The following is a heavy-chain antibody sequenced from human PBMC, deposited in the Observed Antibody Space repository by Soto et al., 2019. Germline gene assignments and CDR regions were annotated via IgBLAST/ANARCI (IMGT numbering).Heavy chain of an antibody. CDR1: GFTFSSYA. J-gene: IGHJ4*02. D-gene: IGHD5-18*01. CDR3: AKDGGYSYGYGFVSCFDY. V-gene: IGHV3-23*01. Sequence: GGSLRISCAASGFTFSSYAMSWVRKAPGKGLERVSAISGSGGSTYYADSVKGRFTISRDNSKNTLYLQMNSLRAEDTAVFYCAKDGGYSYGYGFVSCFDYWGQGTLVTVSS. CDR2: ISGSGGST.